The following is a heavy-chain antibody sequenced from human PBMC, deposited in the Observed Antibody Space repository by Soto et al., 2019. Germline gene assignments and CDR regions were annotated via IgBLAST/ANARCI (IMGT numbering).Heavy chain of an antibody. CDR3: VRENYYYGMDV. Sequence: GGSLRLSCAASGFDASVNYMTWVRQAPVKGLEWVSAINSGGNTFYADSVKGRFTISRDNSKNTLYLQMNSLRVEDTAMYYCVRENYYYGMDVWGQGTTVTVSS. CDR2: INSGGNT. V-gene: IGHV3-66*01. J-gene: IGHJ6*02. CDR1: GFDASVNY.